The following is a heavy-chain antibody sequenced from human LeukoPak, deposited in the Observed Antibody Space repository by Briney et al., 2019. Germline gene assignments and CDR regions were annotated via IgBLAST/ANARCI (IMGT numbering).Heavy chain of an antibody. V-gene: IGHV4-59*01. J-gene: IGHJ5*02. D-gene: IGHD3-10*01. CDR1: GGSISSYY. CDR2: IYYSGST. CDR3: ARQTPGSLGIPTNWFDP. Sequence: SETLSLTCTVSGGSISSYYWSWIRQPPGKGLEWIGYIYYSGSTNYNPSLKSRVTISVDTSKNQFSLKLSSVTAADTAVYYCARQTPGSLGIPTNWFDPWGQGTLVTVSS.